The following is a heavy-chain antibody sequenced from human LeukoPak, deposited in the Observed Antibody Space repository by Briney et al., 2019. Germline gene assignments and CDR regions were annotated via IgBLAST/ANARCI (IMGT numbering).Heavy chain of an antibody. CDR3: ARQSSGGGYDSGFWG. CDR1: GDSVSSNSAA. V-gene: IGHV6-1*01. J-gene: IGHJ4*02. D-gene: IGHD2-15*01. CDR2: TYYRSKWYN. Sequence: SQTLSLTCAISGDSVSSNSAAWNWIRQSPSRGLEWLGRTYYRSKWYNDYAVSVKSRITINPDTSKNQLSLKLSSVTAADTAVYYCARQSSGGGYDSGFWGWGQGTLVTVSS.